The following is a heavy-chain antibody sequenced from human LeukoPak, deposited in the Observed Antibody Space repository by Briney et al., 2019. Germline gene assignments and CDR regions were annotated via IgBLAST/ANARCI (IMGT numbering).Heavy chain of an antibody. D-gene: IGHD2-2*01. J-gene: IGHJ4*02. Sequence: PGGSLRLSCAASGFTFNSYSMNWVRQAPGKGLEWVSSISSSPSYNYYADSVKGRFSISRDNAKNSLYLQMNSLRAEDTAIYYCAKVPMQYQLLDSSYFDYWGQGTLVTVSS. CDR2: ISSSPSYN. CDR1: GFTFNSYS. V-gene: IGHV3-21*01. CDR3: AKVPMQYQLLDSSYFDY.